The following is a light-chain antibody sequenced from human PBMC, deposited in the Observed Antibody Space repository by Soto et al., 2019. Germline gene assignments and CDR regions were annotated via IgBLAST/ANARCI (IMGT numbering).Light chain of an antibody. CDR2: EVS. CDR3: SSYTSSSTIL. CDR1: SSDVGGYNY. J-gene: IGLJ1*01. Sequence: QSVLTQPASVSGSPGQSITISCTGTSSDVGGYNYVSWYQQHPGKAPKLMIYEVSNRPPGVSNRFSGSKSGNTASLTISGLQAEDEADYYCSSYTSSSTILIGTGTKVTVL. V-gene: IGLV2-14*01.